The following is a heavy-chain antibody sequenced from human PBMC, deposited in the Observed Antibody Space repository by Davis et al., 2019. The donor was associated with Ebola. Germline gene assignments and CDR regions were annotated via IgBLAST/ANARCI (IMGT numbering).Heavy chain of an antibody. V-gene: IGHV1-69*13. CDR3: ARGKGDILTGPTDY. CDR1: GVTFSSYA. CDR2: IIPIFGTA. D-gene: IGHD3-9*01. Sequence: AASVKVSCKASGVTFSSYAISWVRQAPGQGLEWMGGIIPIFGTANYAQKFQGRVTITADESTSTAYMELSSLRSEDTAVYYCARGKGDILTGPTDYWGQGTLVTVSS. J-gene: IGHJ4*02.